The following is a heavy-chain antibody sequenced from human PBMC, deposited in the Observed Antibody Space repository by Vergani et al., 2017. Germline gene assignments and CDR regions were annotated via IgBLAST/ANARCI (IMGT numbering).Heavy chain of an antibody. CDR3: ARRSGGYYSGGKVHPLRTAFDV. Sequence: QVQLQASGPGRVKPSQTLSLTCTMSGGSISAGYYFWSWIRQPAGKGLEWLGHISASGNASHSPSLKTLVSMSVDTSQNQFSLTVTSVTAADTAIYFCARRSGGYYSGGKVHPLRTAFDVWGHGTVVTVSS. V-gene: IGHV4-61*02. D-gene: IGHD2-15*01. J-gene: IGHJ3*01. CDR2: ISASGNA. CDR1: GGSISAGYYF.